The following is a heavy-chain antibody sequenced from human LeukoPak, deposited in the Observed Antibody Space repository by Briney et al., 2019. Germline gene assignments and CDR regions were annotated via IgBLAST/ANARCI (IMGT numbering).Heavy chain of an antibody. Sequence: PGGSLRLSCAASGFTFSTYWMSWVRQAPGKGLEWVAIIMQDGSANFYVDSVKGRFTISRDNADNSLYLQMNSLRAEDTAVYYCARGDEYYFDYWGQGTLVTVSS. V-gene: IGHV3-7*01. CDR1: GFTFSTYW. CDR2: IMQDGSAN. J-gene: IGHJ4*02. CDR3: ARGDEYYFDY.